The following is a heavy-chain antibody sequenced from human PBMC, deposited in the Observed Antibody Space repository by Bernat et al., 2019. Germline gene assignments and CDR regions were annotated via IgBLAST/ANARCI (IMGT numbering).Heavy chain of an antibody. CDR3: ARSHRYCYDSSGSRSNDTEDI. J-gene: IGHJ3*02. CDR1: GGSISSGGYS. CDR2: IYHSGST. V-gene: IGHV4-30-2*01. D-gene: IGHD3-22*01. Sequence: QLQLQESGSGLVKPSQTLSLTCAVSGGSISSGGYSWSWIRQPPGKGLEWIGYIYHSGSTYYNPSLKSRVTISVDRPKNQFSLKLSSVTAADTAVYYCARSHRYCYDSSGSRSNDTEDIWGQGTIVTLSS.